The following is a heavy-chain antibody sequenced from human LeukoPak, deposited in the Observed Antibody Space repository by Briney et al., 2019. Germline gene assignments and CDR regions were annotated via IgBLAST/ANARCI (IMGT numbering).Heavy chain of an antibody. CDR1: GFTFSSYA. CDR2: ISASGGNT. V-gene: IGHV3-23*01. Sequence: GGSLRLSCAASGFTFSSYAMSWVRQAPGKGLEWVSAISASGGNTYYTDSVKGRFTISRDNSKNTLYLQMDSLRAEDTAVYYCARDLSYGSGEFWGQGTLVSVSS. CDR3: ARDLSYGSGEF. J-gene: IGHJ4*02. D-gene: IGHD3-10*01.